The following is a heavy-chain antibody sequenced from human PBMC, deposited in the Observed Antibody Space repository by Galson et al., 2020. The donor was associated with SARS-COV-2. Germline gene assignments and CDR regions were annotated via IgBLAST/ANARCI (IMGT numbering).Heavy chain of an antibody. Sequence: GESLKISCAASGFTFSDHAMHWVRQAPGKGLEWVAQIFFDGSEKYYGDSVRGRFTISRDSSKNTVYLQMNNLRVGDTAVYYCARDGQSSRGWAFDYWGQGTLLTVSS. V-gene: IGHV3-33*01. D-gene: IGHD6-19*01. CDR1: GFTFSDHA. CDR2: IFFDGSEK. CDR3: ARDGQSSRGWAFDY. J-gene: IGHJ4*02.